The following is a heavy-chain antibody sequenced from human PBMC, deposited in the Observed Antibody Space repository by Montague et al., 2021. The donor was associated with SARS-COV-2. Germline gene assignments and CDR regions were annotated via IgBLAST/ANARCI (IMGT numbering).Heavy chain of an antibody. CDR3: ARDRRFLEWPGLYYYYGMDV. CDR1: GGSISSYY. D-gene: IGHD3-3*01. CDR2: IYYGGST. Sequence: SETLSLTCTVSGGSISSYYWSWIRQPPGKGLEWIGYIYYGGSTNYNPSLKSRVTISVDTSKNQFSLKLSSVTAADTAVYYCARDRRFLEWPGLYYYYGMDVWGQGTTVTVSS. J-gene: IGHJ6*02. V-gene: IGHV4-59*01.